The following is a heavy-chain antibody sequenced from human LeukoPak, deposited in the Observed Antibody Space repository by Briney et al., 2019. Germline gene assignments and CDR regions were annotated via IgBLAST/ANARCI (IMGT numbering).Heavy chain of an antibody. V-gene: IGHV1-69*01. Sequence: SVKVSCKASGDSISNYAVSWVRQAPGQGFEWMGGIIPIFGTADYAQKFQGRVTITADQSTSTTYMALSSLKSEDTATCYCTTRACHAGGCSSSFYYYYGLHFWGQGTTVSVSS. CDR1: GDSISNYA. J-gene: IGHJ6*02. D-gene: IGHD3-16*01. CDR3: TTRACHAGGCSSSFYYYYGLHF. CDR2: IIPIFGTA.